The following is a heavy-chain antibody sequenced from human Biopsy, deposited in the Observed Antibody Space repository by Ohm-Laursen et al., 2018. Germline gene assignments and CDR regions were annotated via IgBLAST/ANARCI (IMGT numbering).Heavy chain of an antibody. CDR3: VRSNYHYYGFDV. CDR2: TYYSGSN. CDR1: GGSISRDY. V-gene: IGHV4-59*07. Sequence: SDTLSLTCTVSGGSISRDYWAWIRQPPGKGLQWIGYTYYSGSNNYNPSLNSRVTIAVDTSKNQFSLRLTSVTAADTAVYYCVRSNYHYYGFDVWGQGTTVTVSS. J-gene: IGHJ6*02.